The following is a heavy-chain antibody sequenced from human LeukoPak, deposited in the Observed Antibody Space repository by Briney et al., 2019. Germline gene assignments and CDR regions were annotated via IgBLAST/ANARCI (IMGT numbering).Heavy chain of an antibody. Sequence: ASAKVSCKVSGYTLTELSMHWVRQAPGKGLEWMGGFDPEDGETIYAQKFQGRVTMTEDTSTDTAYMELSSLRSEDTAVYYCATGFGVVAATFDYWGQGTLVTVSS. CDR2: FDPEDGET. J-gene: IGHJ4*02. V-gene: IGHV1-24*01. CDR1: GYTLTELS. D-gene: IGHD2-15*01. CDR3: ATGFGVVAATFDY.